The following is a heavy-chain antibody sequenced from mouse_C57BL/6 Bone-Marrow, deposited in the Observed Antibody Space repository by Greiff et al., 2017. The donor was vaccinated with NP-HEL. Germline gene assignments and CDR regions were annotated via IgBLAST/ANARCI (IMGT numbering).Heavy chain of an antibody. V-gene: IGHV1-69*01. CDR3: ARRGTTVVDPLDY. J-gene: IGHJ2*01. Sequence: VQLQQPGAELVMPGASVKLSCTASGYTFTSYWMHWVKQRPGQGLEWIGEIDPSDSYTNYNQKFTGKSTLTVDKSSSTAYMQLSSLTSEDSAVYYCARRGTTVVDPLDYWGQGTTLTVSS. D-gene: IGHD1-1*01. CDR1: GYTFTSYW. CDR2: IDPSDSYT.